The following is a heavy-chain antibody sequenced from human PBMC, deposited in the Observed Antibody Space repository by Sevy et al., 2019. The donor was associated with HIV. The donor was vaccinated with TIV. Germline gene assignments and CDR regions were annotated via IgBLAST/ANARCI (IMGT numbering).Heavy chain of an antibody. Sequence: SETLSLTCTVSGVSISTYYWTWIRQSPGKGLEWIGYIYYGGITNYNPSLKSRGTISVDTSKNHFSLKLTSVTTADTAMYYCARAAGEYYYAMDVWGQGTMVTVSS. D-gene: IGHD3-10*01. V-gene: IGHV4-59*01. J-gene: IGHJ6*02. CDR2: IYYGGIT. CDR3: ARAAGEYYYAMDV. CDR1: GVSISTYY.